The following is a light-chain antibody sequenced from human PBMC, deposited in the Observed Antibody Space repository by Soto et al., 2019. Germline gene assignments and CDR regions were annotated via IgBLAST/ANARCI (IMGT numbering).Light chain of an antibody. J-gene: IGLJ1*01. CDR3: AAWDDSLNGYV. V-gene: IGLV1-44*01. CDR1: SSNIGSNT. CDR2: SNN. Sequence: QSALTQPPSASGTPGQRVTISCSGSSSNIGSNTVNWYQQLLGTAPKLLIYSNNQRPSGVPDRFSGSKSGTSAPLAISGLQSEDEADYYCAAWDDSLNGYVFGTGTKVTVL.